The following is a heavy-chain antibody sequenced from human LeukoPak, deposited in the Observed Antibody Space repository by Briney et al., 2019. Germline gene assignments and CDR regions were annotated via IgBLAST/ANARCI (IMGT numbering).Heavy chain of an antibody. D-gene: IGHD6-19*01. CDR2: ISGSGGST. CDR1: GFTFSSYA. Sequence: PGGSLRLSWAASGFTFSSYAMSWVRQAPGKGLEWVSAISGSGGSTYYADSVKGRFTISRDNSKNTLYLQMNSLRAEDTAVYYCAKIGRGLGRSAIDCWGQGTLVTVSS. J-gene: IGHJ4*02. CDR3: AKIGRGLGRSAIDC. V-gene: IGHV3-23*01.